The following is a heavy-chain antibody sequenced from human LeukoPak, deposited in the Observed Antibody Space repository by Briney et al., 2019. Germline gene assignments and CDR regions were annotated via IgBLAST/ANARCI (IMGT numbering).Heavy chain of an antibody. Sequence: SSETLSLTCTVSGGSISPYYWSWIRQPPGKGLEWIGYIYYSGSTNYNPSLKSRVTISVDTSKNQFSLKLSSVTAADTAVYYCARRRGYTLDYWGQGTLVTVSS. J-gene: IGHJ4*02. CDR3: ARRRGYTLDY. CDR1: GGSISPYY. CDR2: IYYSGST. V-gene: IGHV4-59*08. D-gene: IGHD5-12*01.